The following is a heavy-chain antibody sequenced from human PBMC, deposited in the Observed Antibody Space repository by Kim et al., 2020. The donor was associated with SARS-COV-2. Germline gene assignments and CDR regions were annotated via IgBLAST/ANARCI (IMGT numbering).Heavy chain of an antibody. D-gene: IGHD3-16*01. CDR3: ARRDYVWGTWGDFDY. CDR2: IYPGDSDT. Sequence: GESLKISCKGSGYSFTSYWIGWVRQMPGKGLEWMGIIYPGDSDTRYSPSFQGQVTISADKSISTAYLQWSSLKASDTAMYYCARRDYVWGTWGDFDYWGQGTLVTVSS. V-gene: IGHV5-51*01. CDR1: GYSFTSYW. J-gene: IGHJ4*02.